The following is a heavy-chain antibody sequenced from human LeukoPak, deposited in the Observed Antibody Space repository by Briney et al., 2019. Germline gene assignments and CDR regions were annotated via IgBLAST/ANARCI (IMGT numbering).Heavy chain of an antibody. D-gene: IGHD3-9*01. V-gene: IGHV4-59*08. CDR3: ACRRTATGFFDS. CDR2: IYYSGST. J-gene: IGHJ4*02. Sequence: SETLSLTCTVSGGSISTDNWNWIRQPPGKELEWVGYIYYSGSTNYNPSLKSRVTLSVDTSTNQFSLRLSSVTAADTAIYYCACRRTATGFFDSWGQGILVTVSS. CDR1: GGSISTDN.